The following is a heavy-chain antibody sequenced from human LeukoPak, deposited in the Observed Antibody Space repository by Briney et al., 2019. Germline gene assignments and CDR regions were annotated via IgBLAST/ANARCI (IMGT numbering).Heavy chain of an antibody. CDR1: GFTFSSYA. D-gene: IGHD1-26*01. Sequence: GGSLRLSCAASGFTFSSYAMSWVRQAPGKGLEWVSAISGSGGSTYYADSVKGRFTISRDNSKNTLYLQMNSLRAEDTAVYYCARASLGRDGWYFDLWGRGTLVTVSS. CDR3: ARASLGRDGWYFDL. V-gene: IGHV3-23*01. J-gene: IGHJ2*01. CDR2: ISGSGGST.